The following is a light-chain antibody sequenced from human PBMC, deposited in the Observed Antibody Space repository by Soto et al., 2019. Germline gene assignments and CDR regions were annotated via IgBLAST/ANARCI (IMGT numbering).Light chain of an antibody. CDR3: QQYNNWPIT. Sequence: EIVLTQSPATLSVSPGERATLSCRASQSVSGDLAWYHHKPGQAPRLVIYDASTRALDTPARFAGSGAGTEFPLTISNLQSEDFALYFCQQYNNWPITFGEGTRLEIK. J-gene: IGKJ5*01. CDR1: QSVSGD. CDR2: DAS. V-gene: IGKV3-15*01.